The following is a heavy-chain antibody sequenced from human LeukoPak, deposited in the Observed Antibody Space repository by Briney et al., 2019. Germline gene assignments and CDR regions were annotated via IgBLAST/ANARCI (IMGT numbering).Heavy chain of an antibody. V-gene: IGHV3-66*01. CDR3: ARDPADAPGDY. Sequence: PGGSLRLSCAASGLIVSSNYMSWVRQAPGEGLEWVSVIYTGGKTLYADSVKDRFTISKDNSKNTVYLQMNSLRVEDTAVYYCARDPADAPGDYWGQGTLVTVSS. CDR2: IYTGGKT. J-gene: IGHJ4*02. CDR1: GLIVSSNY.